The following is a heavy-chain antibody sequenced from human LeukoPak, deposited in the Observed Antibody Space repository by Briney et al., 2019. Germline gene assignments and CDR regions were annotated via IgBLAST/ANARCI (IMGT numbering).Heavy chain of an antibody. V-gene: IGHV1-8*01. Sequence: ASVKVSCKTSGYPFRNYDINWVRQATGQGLEWMGWINPHSGKTGYAQKFQGRVTMTTDTSANTAYMDLSSLRSEDTAVYYCARDSRYSGCYRGLDYWGQGTLVTVSS. CDR3: ARDSRYSGCYRGLDY. CDR1: GYPFRNYD. CDR2: INPHSGKT. D-gene: IGHD1-26*01. J-gene: IGHJ4*02.